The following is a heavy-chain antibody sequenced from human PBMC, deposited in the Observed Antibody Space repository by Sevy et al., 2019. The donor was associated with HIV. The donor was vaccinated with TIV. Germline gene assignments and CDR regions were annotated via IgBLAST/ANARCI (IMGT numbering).Heavy chain of an antibody. D-gene: IGHD3-22*01. J-gene: IGHJ4*02. V-gene: IGHV3-7*01. Sequence: GGSLRLSCAASGFTFSSYWMSWVRQAPGKGLEWVANIKQDGSEKYYVYSVKGRFTISRDNAKNSLYLQMNSLRAEDTAVYYCARGRSGYYHDYWGQGTLVTVSS. CDR2: IKQDGSEK. CDR3: ARGRSGYYHDY. CDR1: GFTFSSYW.